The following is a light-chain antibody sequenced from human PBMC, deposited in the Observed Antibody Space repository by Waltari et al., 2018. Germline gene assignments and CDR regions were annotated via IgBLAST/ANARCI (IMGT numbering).Light chain of an antibody. Sequence: QSVLTQPPSVSGAPGQRVTISCTGSGSTIGAGYDVPWYQQLPRAAPKLLIYGSSSRPLGVPDRFFGSTSGTSASLAIIGLQAEDEADYYCQSYDTSLSVVFGGGTKLTVL. J-gene: IGLJ3*02. CDR1: GSTIGAGYD. CDR3: QSYDTSLSVV. CDR2: GSS. V-gene: IGLV1-40*01.